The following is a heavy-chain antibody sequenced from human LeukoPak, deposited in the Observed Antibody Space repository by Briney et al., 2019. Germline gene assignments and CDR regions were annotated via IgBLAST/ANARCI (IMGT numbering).Heavy chain of an antibody. CDR3: ARDLGYYFDY. CDR1: GFTFSSYW. CDR2: INSDGSST. V-gene: IGHV3-74*01. D-gene: IGHD2-15*01. Sequence: GGSLRLSCAASGFTFSSYWMHWVRQAPGEGLVWVSRINSDGSSTSYADSVKGRFTISRDNAKNTLYLQMNSLRAEDTAVYYCARDLGYYFDYWGQGTLVTVSS. J-gene: IGHJ4*02.